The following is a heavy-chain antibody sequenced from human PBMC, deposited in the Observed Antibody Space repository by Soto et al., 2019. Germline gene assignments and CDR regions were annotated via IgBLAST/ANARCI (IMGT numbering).Heavy chain of an antibody. CDR1: GGTFSSYA. CDR2: IIPIFGTA. J-gene: IGHJ6*02. Sequence: GASLKVSCKASGGTFSSYAINWVRQAPGQGLEWMGGIIPIFGTANYAQKFQGRVTITADESTSTAYMELSSLRSEDTAVYYCARAAYDSSGPHYYYGMDVWGQGTTVTV. D-gene: IGHD3-22*01. CDR3: ARAAYDSSGPHYYYGMDV. V-gene: IGHV1-69*13.